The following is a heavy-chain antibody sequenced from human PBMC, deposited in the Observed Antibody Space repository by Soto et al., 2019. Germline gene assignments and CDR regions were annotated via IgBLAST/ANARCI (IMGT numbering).Heavy chain of an antibody. CDR1: GFTFSSYA. D-gene: IGHD6-13*01. Sequence: SLRLSCAASGFTFSSYAMHWVRQAPGKGLEWVAVISYDGGNKYYADSVKGRFTISRDNSKNTLYLQMNSLRAEDTAVYYCARNFKDSGSFVYGMDVWGQGTTVTVSS. CDR2: ISYDGGNK. CDR3: ARNFKDSGSFVYGMDV. V-gene: IGHV3-30-3*01. J-gene: IGHJ6*02.